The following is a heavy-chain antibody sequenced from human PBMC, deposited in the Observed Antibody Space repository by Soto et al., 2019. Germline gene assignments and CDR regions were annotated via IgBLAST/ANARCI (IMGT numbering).Heavy chain of an antibody. CDR1: GGSISSYY. CDR2: IYISGST. V-gene: IGHV4-4*07. Sequence: SETLSLTCTVSGGSISSYYWSWIRQPAGKGLEWIGRIYISGSTNYNPSLKSRVTMSVDTSKNQFSLKLSSVTAADTAVYYCAREPSRSGYYRALGDYYYYGMDVWGQGTTVTVSS. D-gene: IGHD3-3*01. CDR3: AREPSRSGYYRALGDYYYYGMDV. J-gene: IGHJ6*02.